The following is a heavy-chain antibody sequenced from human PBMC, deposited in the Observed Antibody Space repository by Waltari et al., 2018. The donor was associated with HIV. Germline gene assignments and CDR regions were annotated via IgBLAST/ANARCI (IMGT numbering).Heavy chain of an antibody. CDR2: VNHVGRT. V-gene: IGHV4-34*01. CDR1: GGSFSGYY. J-gene: IGHJ6*01. D-gene: IGHD6-19*01. Sequence: QVHLEQWGTGLLRPSETLSLTCAVYGGSFSGYYWSWIRQSPGRGLEWIGEVNHVGRTNYSPSLKGRVTVSVDTSKNQFSLTMRSVTAADTAVYYCARDSAPGLAVDDDDGEFCYYGLDVWGQGTTVTVSS. CDR3: ARDSAPGLAVDDDDGEFCYYGLDV.